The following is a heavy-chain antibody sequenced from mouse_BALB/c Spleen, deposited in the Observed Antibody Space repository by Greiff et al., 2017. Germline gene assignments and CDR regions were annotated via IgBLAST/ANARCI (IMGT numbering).Heavy chain of an antibody. Sequence: VQLVESGAELVRPGSSVKISCKASGYAFSSYWMNWVKQRPGQGLEWIGQIYPGDGDTNYNGKFKGKATLTADKSSSTAYMQLSSLTSEDSAVYFCAVYYYGSSYGYAMDYWGQGTSVTVSS. CDR1: GYAFSSYW. J-gene: IGHJ4*01. D-gene: IGHD1-1*01. CDR3: AVYYYGSSYGYAMDY. CDR2: IYPGDGDT. V-gene: IGHV1-80*01.